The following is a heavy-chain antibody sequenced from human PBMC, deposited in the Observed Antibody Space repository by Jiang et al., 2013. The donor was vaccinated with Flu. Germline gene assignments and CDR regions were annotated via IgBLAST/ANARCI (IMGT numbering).Heavy chain of an antibody. J-gene: IGHJ5*02. CDR2: IYPGDSDT. V-gene: IGHV5-51*01. Sequence: SLKISCKGSGYIFTSYWIAWVRQMPGKGLEWMGVIYPGDSDTRYNPPFQGQVTISADKSISTAYLQWSSLKASDTAMYYCARQADYYGSGSRGWFDPWGQGTLVTVSS. CDR1: GYIFTSYW. D-gene: IGHD3-10*01. CDR3: ARQADYYGSGSRGWFDP.